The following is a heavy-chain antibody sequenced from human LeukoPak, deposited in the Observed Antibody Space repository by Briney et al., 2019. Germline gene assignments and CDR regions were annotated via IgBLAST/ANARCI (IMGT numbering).Heavy chain of an antibody. CDR2: IRYDGSNK. J-gene: IGHJ4*02. CDR1: GFTFSSYG. V-gene: IGHV3-30*02. CDR3: ARVEGSRACYYDSSGPVDY. Sequence: GSLRLSCAASGFTFSSYGMHWVRQAPGKGLEWVAFIRYDGSNKYYADSVKGRFTISRDNAKNSLYLQMNSLRAEDTAVYYCARVEGSRACYYDSSGPVDYWGQGTLVTVSS. D-gene: IGHD3-22*01.